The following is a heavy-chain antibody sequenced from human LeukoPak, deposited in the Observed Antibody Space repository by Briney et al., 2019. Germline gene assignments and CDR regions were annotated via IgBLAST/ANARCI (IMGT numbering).Heavy chain of an antibody. CDR3: ARVNYKRDDY. CDR1: GFTFSSYW. CDR2: INSDGSST. D-gene: IGHD5-24*01. V-gene: IGHV3-74*01. Sequence: GGSLRLSCAASGFTFSSYWMHWVRHAPGKGLVWVSRINSDGSSTSYADSVKSRFTISRDNAKNTLYLQMNSLRAEDTAVYYYARVNYKRDDYWGQGTLVTVSS. J-gene: IGHJ4*02.